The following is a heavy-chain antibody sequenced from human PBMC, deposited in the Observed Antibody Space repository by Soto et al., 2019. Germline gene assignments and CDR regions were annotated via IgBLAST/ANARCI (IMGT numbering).Heavy chain of an antibody. D-gene: IGHD2-15*01. Sequence: PSETLSLTCTVSGGSISSYYWSWIRQPPGKGLEWIGYIYYSGSTNYNPSLKSRVTISVDTSKNQFSLKLSSVTAADTAVYYCARQVAPSRYSGYGGGPEVVAATPVNFAIDYWGQGTLVTVSS. V-gene: IGHV4-59*08. CDR2: IYYSGST. CDR1: GGSISSYY. J-gene: IGHJ4*02. CDR3: ARQVAPSRYSGYGGGPEVVAATPVNFAIDY.